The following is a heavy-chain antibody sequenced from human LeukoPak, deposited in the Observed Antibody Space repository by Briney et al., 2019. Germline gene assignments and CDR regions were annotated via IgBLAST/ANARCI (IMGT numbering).Heavy chain of an antibody. CDR3: ARAKRLPTARFDY. J-gene: IGHJ4*02. D-gene: IGHD2-15*01. CDR2: IYYSGST. CDR1: SGSISSSSYY. Sequence: SETLSLTCTVSSGSISSSSYYWGWIRQPPGKGLEWIGSIYYSGSTYYNPSLKSRVTISVDTSKNQFSLKLSSVTAADTAVYYCARAKRLPTARFDYWGQGTLVTASS. V-gene: IGHV4-39*07.